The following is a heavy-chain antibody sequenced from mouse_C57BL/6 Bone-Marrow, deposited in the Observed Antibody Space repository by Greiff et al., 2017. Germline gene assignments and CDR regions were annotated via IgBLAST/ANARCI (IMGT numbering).Heavy chain of an antibody. CDR2: IHPNSGST. J-gene: IGHJ4*01. Sequence: QVQLQQPGAELVKPGASVKLSCKASGYTFTSYWMHWVKQRPGQGLEWIGMIHPNSGSTNYNEKFKSKATLTVDKSSSTAYVQLSSLTSEDSAVYYCARDYYYAMDYWGQGTSVTVSS. D-gene: IGHD2-4*01. V-gene: IGHV1-64*01. CDR3: ARDYYYAMDY. CDR1: GYTFTSYW.